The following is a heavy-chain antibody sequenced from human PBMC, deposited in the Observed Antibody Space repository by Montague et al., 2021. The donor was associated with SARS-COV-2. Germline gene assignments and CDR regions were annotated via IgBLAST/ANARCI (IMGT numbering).Heavy chain of an antibody. J-gene: IGHJ6*03. CDR1: GGSFSRYY. CDR3: ARLGDGIVPSPILGLGPYYSFYYMDV. CDR2: ISQSGNT. Sequence: SDTLSLTCAVSGGSFSRYYWSWIRQPPGKGLEWIGEISQSGNTKYNPSLQSRVPISLDTSRNQFSLKVSSVTAADTAIYYCARLGDGIVPSPILGLGPYYSFYYMDVWGKGTTVTVSS. V-gene: IGHV4-34*01. D-gene: IGHD7-27*01.